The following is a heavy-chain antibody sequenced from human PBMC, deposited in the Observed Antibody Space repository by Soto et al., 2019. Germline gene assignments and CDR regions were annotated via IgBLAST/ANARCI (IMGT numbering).Heavy chain of an antibody. CDR3: AHTACKTCSFDY. Sequence: QITLKASGPTLAKPTQNLTLTCTFPGLSLSITGVGVGWIRQPPGKALEWLALIYSDDDKPYSPSLKNKPTITKDTSKNPVVLTMTNMDPVDTATYSCAHTACKTCSFDYWGQGTLVTVAS. CDR1: GLSLSITGVG. V-gene: IGHV2-5*02. CDR2: IYSDDDK. J-gene: IGHJ4*02. D-gene: IGHD2-15*01.